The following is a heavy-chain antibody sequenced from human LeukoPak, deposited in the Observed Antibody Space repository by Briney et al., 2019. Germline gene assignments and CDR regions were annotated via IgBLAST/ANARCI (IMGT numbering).Heavy chain of an antibody. V-gene: IGHV1-18*04. CDR2: ISAYNGNT. J-gene: IGHJ4*02. Sequence: GASVKVSCKASGYTFTGYHMHWVRQAPGQGLEWMGWISAYNGNTNYAQKLQGRVTMTTDTSTSTAYMELRSLRSDDTAVYYCARGDGRKAAAGLFDYWGQGTLVTVSS. CDR1: GYTFTGYH. D-gene: IGHD6-13*01. CDR3: ARGDGRKAAAGLFDY.